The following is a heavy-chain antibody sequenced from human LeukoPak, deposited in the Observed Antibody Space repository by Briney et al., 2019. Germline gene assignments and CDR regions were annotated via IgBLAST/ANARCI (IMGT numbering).Heavy chain of an antibody. CDR3: ARDRYGDYFFDY. CDR2: INTDGGST. J-gene: IGHJ4*02. Sequence: GGSLRLSCAASGFTFSSYWMHWVRQAPGKGLVWVSRINTDGGSTSYADSVKGQFTISRDNAKNTLYLQMNSLRAEDTAVYYCARDRYGDYFFDYWGQGTLVTVSS. V-gene: IGHV3-74*01. CDR1: GFTFSSYW. D-gene: IGHD4-17*01.